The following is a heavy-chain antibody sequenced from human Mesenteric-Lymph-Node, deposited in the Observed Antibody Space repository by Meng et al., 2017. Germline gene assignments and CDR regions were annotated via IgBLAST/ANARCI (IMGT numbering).Heavy chain of an antibody. V-gene: IGHV4-30-4*02. Sequence: QESAPGLGKPSDPPHLTCAVPGCPISSIDWWTCVLPPSGKCLEWIGYISYSGSTYYNPSLKSRVTISVDTSKNQFSLKLSSVTAADTAVYYCARTHFYDSSNYGFDYWGQGTLVTVSS. CDR1: GCPISSIDW. CDR2: ISYSGST. D-gene: IGHD3-22*01. J-gene: IGHJ4*02. CDR3: ARTHFYDSSNYGFDY.